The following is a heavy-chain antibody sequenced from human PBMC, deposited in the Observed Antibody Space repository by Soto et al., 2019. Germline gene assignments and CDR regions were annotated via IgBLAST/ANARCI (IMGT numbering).Heavy chain of an antibody. CDR1: GYTFTIYA. D-gene: IGHD6-6*01. Sequence: ASVKVSCKASGYTFTIYAMHWVRQAPGQRLEWMGWINAGNGNTKYSQKFQGRVTITRDTSACTAYMELSILRSEDTAVYYCARGFPNIAARLDWFPPWGAGSLVTVSS. CDR3: ARGFPNIAARLDWFPP. V-gene: IGHV1-3*01. CDR2: INAGNGNT. J-gene: IGHJ5*02.